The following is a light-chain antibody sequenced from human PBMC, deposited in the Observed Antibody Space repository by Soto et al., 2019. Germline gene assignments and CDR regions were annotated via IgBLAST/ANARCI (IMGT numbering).Light chain of an antibody. J-gene: IGKJ1*01. Sequence: DIQVTQSPPTLSASVGDRVTITCRASQTSSTWMAWYQQKPGKAPKLLVYDASTLQSGVASRFSGSGSGTEFTLIISGLQSDDSATYYCQQYTNTNNPWMFGQGTKVEI. CDR3: QQYTNTNNPWM. CDR1: QTSSTW. V-gene: IGKV1-5*01. CDR2: DAS.